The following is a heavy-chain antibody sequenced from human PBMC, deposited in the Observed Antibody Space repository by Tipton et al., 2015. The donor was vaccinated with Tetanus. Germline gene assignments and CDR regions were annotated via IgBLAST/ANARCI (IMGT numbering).Heavy chain of an antibody. D-gene: IGHD3-22*01. J-gene: IGHJ6*02. V-gene: IGHV1-2*02. Sequence: QLVQSGAEVKNPGASVKVSCKASGYTFTGYYIYWVRQAPGQGLEGMGWIDPNSGGTVYAQKFQGRVTMTRDTSISTAYMELRSLRSDDTAVYYCARDRGDYIYYGMDVWGPGTTVTVS. CDR3: ARDRGDYIYYGMDV. CDR1: GYTFTGYY. CDR2: IDPNSGGT.